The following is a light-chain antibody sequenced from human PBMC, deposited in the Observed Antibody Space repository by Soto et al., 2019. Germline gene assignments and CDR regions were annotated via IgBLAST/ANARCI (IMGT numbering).Light chain of an antibody. CDR3: MENIQHPYI. Sequence: DIVMTXTXLSLSVTPGQPXSIXXXXXQSLLXXXXXXXLSWYLKKPGQPPQPLIYELSKRFSGVPDRFSASGSGTDFTLNISRVVAEDVGVFYCMENIQHPYIFGQGTKLEIK. V-gene: IGKV2D-29*01. CDR1: QSLLXXXXXXX. CDR2: ELS. J-gene: IGKJ2*01.